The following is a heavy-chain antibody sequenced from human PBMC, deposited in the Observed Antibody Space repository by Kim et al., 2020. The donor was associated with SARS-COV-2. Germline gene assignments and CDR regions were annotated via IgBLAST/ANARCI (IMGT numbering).Heavy chain of an antibody. V-gene: IGHV4-34*01. J-gene: IGHJ4*02. CDR3: ASTGDYEGY. CDR2: INHSGST. Sequence: SETLSLTCAVYGGSFSGYYWSWIRQPPGKGLEWIGEINHSGSTNYNPSLKSRVTISVDTSKNQFSLKLSSVTAADTAVYYCASTGDYEGYWGQGTLVTVSS. CDR1: GGSFSGYY. D-gene: IGHD4-17*01.